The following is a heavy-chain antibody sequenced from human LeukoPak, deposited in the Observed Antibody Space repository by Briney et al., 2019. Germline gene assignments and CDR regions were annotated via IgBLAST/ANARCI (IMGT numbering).Heavy chain of an antibody. CDR1: GFTFSDYY. D-gene: IGHD5-12*01. V-gene: IGHV3-11*05. Sequence: PGGSLRLSCAVFGFTFSDYYMSWIRQAPGKGLEWVSYISSSSTYINYADSVKGRFTISRDNAKDSLYLQMNSLRAEDTAVYYCARERNGYGDYWGQGTLVTVSS. CDR2: ISSSSTYI. J-gene: IGHJ4*02. CDR3: ARERNGYGDY.